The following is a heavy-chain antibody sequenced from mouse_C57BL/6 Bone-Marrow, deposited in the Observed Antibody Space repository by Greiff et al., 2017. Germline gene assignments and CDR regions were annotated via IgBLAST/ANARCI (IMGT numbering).Heavy chain of an antibody. CDR2: ISSGGSYT. CDR1: GFTFSSYG. V-gene: IGHV5-6*02. D-gene: IGHD1-1*01. CDR3: ARRGRGGYFDV. J-gene: IGHJ1*03. Sequence: EVNVVESGGDLVKPGGSLKLSCAASGFTFSSYGMSWVRQTPDKRLEWVATISSGGSYTYYPDSVKGRFTISRDNAKNTLYLQMSSVESEDTAMYYCARRGRGGYFDVWGTGTTVTVSS.